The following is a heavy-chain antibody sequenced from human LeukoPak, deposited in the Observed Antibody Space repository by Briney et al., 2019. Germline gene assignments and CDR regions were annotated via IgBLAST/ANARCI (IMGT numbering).Heavy chain of an antibody. CDR3: AKEPSDGDYESFALDY. CDR1: GFTFDDYG. Sequence: GGSLRPSCAASGFTFDDYGMYWVRQPPGKGPEWVSGISWNSRRLGHADSVKGRFTISRDNAKNSLYLQMNSLRVEDTALYYCAKEPSDGDYESFALDYWGLGALVTVSS. D-gene: IGHD4-17*01. V-gene: IGHV3-9*01. J-gene: IGHJ4*02. CDR2: ISWNSRRL.